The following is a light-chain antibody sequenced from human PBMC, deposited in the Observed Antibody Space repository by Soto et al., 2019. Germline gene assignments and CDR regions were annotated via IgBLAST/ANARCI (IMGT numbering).Light chain of an antibody. CDR3: QQYGTSEII. CDR2: GAS. CDR1: QSVNRY. V-gene: IGKV3-20*01. J-gene: IGKJ5*01. Sequence: EIVLTQSPATLSLSPVERATLSFGASQSVNRYLVWYQQKPGQAPRLLIYGASSRATGIPDRFSGSGSGTDFTLTISRLEPEDFAVFYCQQYGTSEIIFGQGTRLEI.